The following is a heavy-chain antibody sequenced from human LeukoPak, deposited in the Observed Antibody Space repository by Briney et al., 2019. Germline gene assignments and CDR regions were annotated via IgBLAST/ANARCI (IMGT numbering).Heavy chain of an antibody. D-gene: IGHD2-21*02. J-gene: IGHJ5*02. CDR2: IIPIFGTA. Sequence: SVKVSCKASGYTFTSYYMHWVRQAPGQGLEWMGGIIPIFGTANYAQKFQGRVTITADESTSTAYMELSSLRSEDTAVYYCARDGIVVVTATQYNWFDPWGQGTLVTVSS. V-gene: IGHV1-69*13. CDR1: GYTFTSYY. CDR3: ARDGIVVVTATQYNWFDP.